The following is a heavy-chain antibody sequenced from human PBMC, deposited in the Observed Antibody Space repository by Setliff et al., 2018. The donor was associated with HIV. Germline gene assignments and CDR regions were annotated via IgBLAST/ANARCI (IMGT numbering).Heavy chain of an antibody. D-gene: IGHD3-22*01. Sequence: LSLTCTVSSASISSSGYYWGWIRQPPGKGLEWIGSIYYSGSTHYNPSLQSRVTISVDKSKSQFSLKLNSVTAADTAVYYCGGNGYYSIDYWGQGTLVTVSS. J-gene: IGHJ4*02. CDR1: SASISSSGYY. V-gene: IGHV4-39*07. CDR3: GGNGYYSIDY. CDR2: IYYSGST.